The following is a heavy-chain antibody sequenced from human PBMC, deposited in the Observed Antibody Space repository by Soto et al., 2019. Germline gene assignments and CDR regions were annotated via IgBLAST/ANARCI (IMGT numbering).Heavy chain of an antibody. CDR1: GFTFSDYY. CDR2: ISSSSSYT. Sequence: QVQLVESGGGLVKPGGSPRLSCAASGFTFSDYYMSWIRQAPGKGLEWVSYISSSSSYTNYADSVKGRFTISRDNAKNSLYLQMNSLRAEDTAVYYCARDRAEGYYGMDVWGQGTTVTVSS. J-gene: IGHJ6*02. V-gene: IGHV3-11*05. D-gene: IGHD3-10*01. CDR3: ARDRAEGYYGMDV.